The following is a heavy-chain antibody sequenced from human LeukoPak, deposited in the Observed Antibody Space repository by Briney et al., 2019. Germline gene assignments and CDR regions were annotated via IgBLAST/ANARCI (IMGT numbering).Heavy chain of an antibody. D-gene: IGHD2-15*01. Sequence: GGYLRLSCAASGFTFSSYAMSWVRQAPGKGLEWVSAISGSGGSTYYADSVKGRFTISRDNSKNTLYLQMNSLRAEDTAVYYCAKDFRRRYCSGGSCYFAEYFQHWGQGTLVTVSS. J-gene: IGHJ1*01. V-gene: IGHV3-23*01. CDR2: ISGSGGST. CDR3: AKDFRRRYCSGGSCYFAEYFQH. CDR1: GFTFSSYA.